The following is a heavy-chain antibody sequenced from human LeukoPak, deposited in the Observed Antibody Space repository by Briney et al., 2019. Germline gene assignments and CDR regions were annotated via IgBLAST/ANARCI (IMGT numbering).Heavy chain of an antibody. CDR1: GLIVSTNY. Sequence: PGGSLRLSCAASGLIVSTNYMTWVRQAPGKGLEWVSVVYAGGTTYYADSVKGRFTISRDNSKNTVYLQMNSLRAEDTAVYYCARGVEPLAANTLAYWGQGTLVTVSS. CDR3: ARGVEPLAANTLAY. D-gene: IGHD1-14*01. J-gene: IGHJ4*02. CDR2: VYAGGTT. V-gene: IGHV3-53*01.